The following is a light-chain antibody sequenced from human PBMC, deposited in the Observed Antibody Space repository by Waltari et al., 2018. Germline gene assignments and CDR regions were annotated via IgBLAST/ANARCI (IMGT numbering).Light chain of an antibody. CDR1: SSDIGTYNY. Sequence: QSALTQPPSASGSPGQSVTISCTGTSSDIGTYNYVSWYQQRPGEVPKLLIYDVTKRPSEVPDRFSGSKSGNTASLTVSGLQVEDEGHYYCTSYAGSSDFVMFGGGTKLTVL. J-gene: IGLJ3*02. CDR3: TSYAGSSDFVM. V-gene: IGLV2-8*01. CDR2: DVT.